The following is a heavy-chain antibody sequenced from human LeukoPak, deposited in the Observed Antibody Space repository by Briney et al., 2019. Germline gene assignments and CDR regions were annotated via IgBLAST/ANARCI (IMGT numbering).Heavy chain of an antibody. J-gene: IGHJ6*02. CDR1: GYTFTGYY. Sequence: ASVKVSCKASGYTFTGYYMHWVRQAPGQGLEWMGWINPNSGGTNYAQKFQGRVTMTRDTSISTAYMELSRLRPDDTAVYYCARQTGKQLGGYYYYGMDVWGQGTTVTVSS. V-gene: IGHV1-2*02. CDR2: INPNSGGT. CDR3: ARQTGKQLGGYYYYGMDV. D-gene: IGHD1-1*01.